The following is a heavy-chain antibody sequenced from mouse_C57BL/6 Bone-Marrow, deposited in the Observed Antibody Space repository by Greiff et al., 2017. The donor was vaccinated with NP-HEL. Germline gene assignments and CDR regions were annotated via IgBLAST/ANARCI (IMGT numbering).Heavy chain of an antibody. J-gene: IGHJ2*01. V-gene: IGHV5-17*01. D-gene: IGHD2-1*01. Sequence: DVMLVESGGGLVKPGGSLKLSCAASGFTFSDYGMHWVRQAPEKGLEWVAYISSGSSTIYYADTVKGRFTISRDNAKNTLFLQMTNLRSEDTAMYYCARGRRYGNSLDYWGQGTTLTVSS. CDR1: GFTFSDYG. CDR3: ARGRRYGNSLDY. CDR2: ISSGSSTI.